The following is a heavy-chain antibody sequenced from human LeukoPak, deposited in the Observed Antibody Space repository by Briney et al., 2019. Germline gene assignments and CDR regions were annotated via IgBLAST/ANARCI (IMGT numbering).Heavy chain of an antibody. D-gene: IGHD6-13*01. V-gene: IGHV4-39*07. CDR1: GGSISSSSYY. J-gene: IGHJ4*02. Sequence: SETLSLTCTVSGGSISSSSYYWGWIRQPPGKGLEWIGSIYYSGSTYYNPSLKSRVTISVGTSKNQFSLKLSSVTAADTAVYYCARDGIAAAGTADYWGQGTLVTVSS. CDR2: IYYSGST. CDR3: ARDGIAAAGTADY.